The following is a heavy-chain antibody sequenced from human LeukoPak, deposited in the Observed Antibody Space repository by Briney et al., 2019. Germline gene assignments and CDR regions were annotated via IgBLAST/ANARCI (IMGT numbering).Heavy chain of an antibody. Sequence: GASVTVSCKASGFTFTMYGISWERQTPGQGLEWLGWISGYNGKTNYAQKFQGRVTMTTDTSTSTVYMEMRNLGSDDTAVYYCARTMAEHAFDIWGQGTMVTVSS. CDR1: GFTFTMYG. D-gene: IGHD3-10*01. CDR2: ISGYNGKT. V-gene: IGHV1-18*01. J-gene: IGHJ3*02. CDR3: ARTMAEHAFDI.